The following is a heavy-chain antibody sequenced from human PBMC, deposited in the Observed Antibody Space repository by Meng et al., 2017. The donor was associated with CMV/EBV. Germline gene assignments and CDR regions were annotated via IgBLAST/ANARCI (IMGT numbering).Heavy chain of an antibody. J-gene: IGHJ4*02. D-gene: IGHD1-1*01. CDR1: GGSIISYY. CDR2: IYTSGST. Sequence: LRQAAGPALVSTPETLSLPCACSGGSIISYYWSCMRQHAGKGRGWIGRIYTSGSTNYNPSLKRRVTMSVDTSKNQFSLKLRCVTTADTAVYYCARVRRWNGVIDYWGQGTLVTVSS. CDR3: ARVRRWNGVIDY. V-gene: IGHV4-4*07.